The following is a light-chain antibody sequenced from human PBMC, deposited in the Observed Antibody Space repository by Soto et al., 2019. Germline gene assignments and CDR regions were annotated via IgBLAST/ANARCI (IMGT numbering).Light chain of an antibody. Sequence: QLVLTQPPSASGTPGQRVTISCSGSSSNIGSNFVYWYQQLPGTAPKLLIYRNNQRPSGVPDRFSGSKSGTSASLAISGLRSEDEAGYYCAAWDDSLSGVVFGGGTKLTVL. CDR3: AAWDDSLSGVV. CDR1: SSNIGSNF. V-gene: IGLV1-47*01. J-gene: IGLJ2*01. CDR2: RNN.